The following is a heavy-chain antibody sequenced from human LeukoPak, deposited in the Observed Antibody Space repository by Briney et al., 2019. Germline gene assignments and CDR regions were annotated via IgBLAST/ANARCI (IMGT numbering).Heavy chain of an antibody. J-gene: IGHJ4*02. CDR3: ARHWIRRPIVVVPAATFDN. Sequence: SETLSLTCTVSGGSISSSSYYWGWIRQPPGKGLEWIGSIYYSGSTYYNPSLKSRVSKSVDTSKNQFSLKLSSVTAADTAVYYCARHWIRRPIVVVPAATFDNWGQGTLVTVSS. CDR2: IYYSGST. V-gene: IGHV4-39*01. CDR1: GGSISSSSYY. D-gene: IGHD2-2*01.